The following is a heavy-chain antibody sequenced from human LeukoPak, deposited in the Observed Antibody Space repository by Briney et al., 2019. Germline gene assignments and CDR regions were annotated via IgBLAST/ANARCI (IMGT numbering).Heavy chain of an antibody. CDR2: INHSGST. CDR1: GGSFSGYY. CDR3: ARDQDYYGSGSPPY. V-gene: IGHV4-34*01. J-gene: IGHJ4*02. Sequence: SETLSLTCAVYGGSFSGYYWSWIRQPPGKELEWIGEINHSGSTNYNPSLKSRVTISVDTSKNQFSLKLSSVTAADTAVYYCARDQDYYGSGSPPYWGQGTLVTVSS. D-gene: IGHD3-10*01.